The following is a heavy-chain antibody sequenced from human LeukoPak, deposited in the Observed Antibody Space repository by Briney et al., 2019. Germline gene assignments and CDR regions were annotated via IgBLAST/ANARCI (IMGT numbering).Heavy chain of an antibody. J-gene: IGHJ4*02. Sequence: GASVKVSCKASGYTFTGYYMHWVRQAPGQGLEWMGWINPNSGGTNYAQKFQGRVTMTRDTSISTAYMERSRLRSDDTAVYYCARGGRVVPAAVGRRASGAEDYWGQGTLVTVSS. D-gene: IGHD2-2*01. CDR2: INPNSGGT. CDR3: ARGGRVVPAAVGRRASGAEDY. V-gene: IGHV1-2*02. CDR1: GYTFTGYY.